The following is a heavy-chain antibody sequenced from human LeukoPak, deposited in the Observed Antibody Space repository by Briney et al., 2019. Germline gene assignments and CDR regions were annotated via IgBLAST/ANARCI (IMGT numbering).Heavy chain of an antibody. CDR2: INPSGGST. CDR1: GYTFTSYY. CDR3: ASGENYYDSSGYFDAFDI. D-gene: IGHD3-22*01. Sequence: ASVKVSCKASGYTFTSYYMHWVRQAPGQGLEWMGIINPSGGSTSYAQKFRGRVTMTRDTSTSTVYMELSSLRSEDTAVYYCASGENYYDSSGYFDAFDIWGQGTMVTVSS. V-gene: IGHV1-46*01. J-gene: IGHJ3*02.